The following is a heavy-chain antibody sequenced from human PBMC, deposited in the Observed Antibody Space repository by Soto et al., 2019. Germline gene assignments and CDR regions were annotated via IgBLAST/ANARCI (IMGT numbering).Heavy chain of an antibody. CDR2: IIPIFGTA. CDR3: ATILTTVTTRYYYYGMDV. J-gene: IGHJ6*02. CDR1: GGTFSSYA. D-gene: IGHD4-4*01. Sequence: QVQLVQSGAAVTKPGSSVEVSCKASGGTFSSYAISWVRQAPGQGLEWMGGIIPIFGTANYAQKFQGRVTITEDESTSTAYMELSSLRSEDTAMYYCATILTTVTTRYYYYGMDVWGQGTTVTVSS. V-gene: IGHV1-69*12.